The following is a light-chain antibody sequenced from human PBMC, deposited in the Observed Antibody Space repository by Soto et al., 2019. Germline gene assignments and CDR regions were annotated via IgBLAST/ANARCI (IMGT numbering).Light chain of an antibody. CDR3: QQYNSYLWT. CDR1: QSISSW. V-gene: IGKV1-5*01. J-gene: IGKJ1*01. Sequence: DIQLTQSHSTLSASVGDRVIITCRASQSISSWLAWYQQKPGRAPKLLIYDASSLESGVPSRFSGSGSGTEITLTISSLQPDDFAPYYCQQYNSYLWTFGQGTKVEIK. CDR2: DAS.